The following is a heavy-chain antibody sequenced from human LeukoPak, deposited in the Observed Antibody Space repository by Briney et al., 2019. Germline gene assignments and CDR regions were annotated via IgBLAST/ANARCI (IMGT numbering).Heavy chain of an antibody. Sequence: ASVKVSCKASGGTSSSYAISCVRQAPGQGLEWMGGIIPIFGTANYAQKFQGRVTITADESTSTAYMGLSSLRSEDTAVYYCARDSSCSSTTCYYYYYGMDVWGQGTTVTVSS. D-gene: IGHD2-2*01. J-gene: IGHJ6*02. V-gene: IGHV1-69*13. CDR1: GGTSSSYA. CDR3: ARDSSCSSTTCYYYYYGMDV. CDR2: IIPIFGTA.